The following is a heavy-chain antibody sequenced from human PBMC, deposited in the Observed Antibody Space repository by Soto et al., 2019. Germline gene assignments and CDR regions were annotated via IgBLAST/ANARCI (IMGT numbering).Heavy chain of an antibody. V-gene: IGHV1-69*06. D-gene: IGHD6-6*01. CDR3: ARGIAARGYYFDY. CDR1: GGTFSSYA. CDR2: IIPIFGTA. Sequence: SVKVSCKASGGTFSSYAISWVRQAPGQGLEWMGGIIPIFGTANYAQKFQGRVTITAGKSTSTAYMELSSLRSEDTAVYYCARGIAARGYYFDYWGQGTLVTVSS. J-gene: IGHJ4*02.